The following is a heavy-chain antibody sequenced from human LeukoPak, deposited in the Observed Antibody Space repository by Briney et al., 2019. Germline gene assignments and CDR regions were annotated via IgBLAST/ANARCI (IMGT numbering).Heavy chain of an antibody. CDR3: SRNASPTQGGGDNCFAP. CDR1: GYTFTGYF. V-gene: IGHV1-46*01. J-gene: IGHJ5*02. D-gene: IGHD2-2*01. Sequence: ASVKVSCKASGYTFTGYFMHWVRQAPGQGLEWMGIINPSGGSTSYAQKFQGRVTITADESTSTAYMELSSLRSEDTAVYYCSRNASPTQGGGDNCFAPGAKETLVTVSS. CDR2: INPSGGST.